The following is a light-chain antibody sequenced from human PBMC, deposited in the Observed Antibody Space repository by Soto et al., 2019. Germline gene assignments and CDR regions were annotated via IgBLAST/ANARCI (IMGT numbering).Light chain of an antibody. Sequence: EIVMTQSPATLSVSPGERATLSCRASQSVSSNLAWYQQKPGQAPRLLIYGASIRATGIPARFSGSGSGTEFTVTISSLQSEDFAVYFCQQYNNWPVTFGQGTKLEI. CDR2: GAS. CDR1: QSVSSN. J-gene: IGKJ2*01. CDR3: QQYNNWPVT. V-gene: IGKV3-15*01.